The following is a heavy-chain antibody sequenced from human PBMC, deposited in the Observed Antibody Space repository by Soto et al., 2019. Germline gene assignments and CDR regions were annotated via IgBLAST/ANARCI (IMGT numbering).Heavy chain of an antibody. CDR3: VRERAPFDGFDI. CDR1: GFTFSSYS. V-gene: IGHV3-48*01. CDR2: ITGSTGTT. D-gene: IGHD3-9*01. J-gene: IGHJ3*02. Sequence: PGGSLRLSCAASGFTFSSYSMNWVRQAPGKGLEWVSEITGSTGTTYYADSVKGRFSFSRDNSKNTLYLQMNSLRADDTAVYYCVRERAPFDGFDIWGQGTVVTVSS.